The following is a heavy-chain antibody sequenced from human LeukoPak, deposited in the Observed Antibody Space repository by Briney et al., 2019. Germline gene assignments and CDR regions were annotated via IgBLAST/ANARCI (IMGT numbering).Heavy chain of an antibody. Sequence: GGSLRLSCAASGFTFSSYAMSWVRQTPGKGLDWVSTITGSGGNTYYADSVKGRFTISRDNSKNTLYLQMNSLRAEDTAVYYCARDHRGIYSPFDYWGQGTLVTVSS. V-gene: IGHV3-23*01. J-gene: IGHJ4*02. D-gene: IGHD2-21*01. CDR3: ARDHRGIYSPFDY. CDR2: ITGSGGNT. CDR1: GFTFSSYA.